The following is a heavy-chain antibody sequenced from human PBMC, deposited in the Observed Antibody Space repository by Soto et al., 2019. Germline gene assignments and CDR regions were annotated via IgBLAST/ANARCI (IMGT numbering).Heavy chain of an antibody. CDR1: GFTFSSYG. CDR3: AKVRIQLWSDY. V-gene: IGHV3-30*18. CDR2: ISYDGSNK. J-gene: IGHJ4*02. Sequence: AGGSLRLSCAASGFTFSSYGMHWVRQAPGKGLEWVAVISYDGSNKYYADSVKGRFTISRDNSKNTLYLQMNSLRAEDTAVYYCAKVRIQLWSDYWGQGTLVTVSS. D-gene: IGHD5-18*01.